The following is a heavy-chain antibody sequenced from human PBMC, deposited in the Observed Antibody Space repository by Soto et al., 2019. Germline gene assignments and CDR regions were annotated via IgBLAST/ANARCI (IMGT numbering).Heavy chain of an antibody. J-gene: IGHJ4*02. CDR2: ISSSSSYI. D-gene: IGHD6-19*01. CDR3: ARPYSSGWYDFDY. CDR1: GFTFSSYS. Sequence: GGSLRLSCAASGFTFSSYSMNWVRQAPGKGLEWVSSISSSSSYIYYADSVKGRFTISRDNAKNSLYLQMNSLRAEDTAVYYCARPYSSGWYDFDYWGQGTLVTVSS. V-gene: IGHV3-21*01.